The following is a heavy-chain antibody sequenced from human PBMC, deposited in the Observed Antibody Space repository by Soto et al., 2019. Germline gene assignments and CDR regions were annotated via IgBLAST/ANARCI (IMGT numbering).Heavy chain of an antibody. J-gene: IGHJ4*02. CDR3: ALRSTAVVPEY. CDR1: GDSISSYY. Sequence: QVQLQESGPGLVKPSETLSLTCAVSGDSISSYYCMWIRQPPGKGLESIGYLYYGRSANYNPSLKSRVTLSVDTSTNQCSLTLSSMTAVDTAVYYGALRSTAVVPEYWGQGTLVTVSS. V-gene: IGHV4-59*01. CDR2: LYYGRSA. D-gene: IGHD2-15*01.